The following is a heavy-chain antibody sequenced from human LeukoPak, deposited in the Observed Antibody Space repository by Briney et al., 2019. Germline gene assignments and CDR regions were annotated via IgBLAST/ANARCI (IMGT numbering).Heavy chain of an antibody. CDR1: GFTFISYW. J-gene: IGHJ5*02. D-gene: IGHD3-3*01. CDR3: ARDGLTYYDFWSGYNWFDP. CDR2: IKQDGSEK. Sequence: PGGSLRLSCAASGFTFISYWMSWVRQAPGKGLEWVANIKQDGSEKYYVDSVKGRFTISRDNAKNSLYLQMNSLRAEDTAVYYCARDGLTYYDFWSGYNWFDPWGQGTLVTVSS. V-gene: IGHV3-7*01.